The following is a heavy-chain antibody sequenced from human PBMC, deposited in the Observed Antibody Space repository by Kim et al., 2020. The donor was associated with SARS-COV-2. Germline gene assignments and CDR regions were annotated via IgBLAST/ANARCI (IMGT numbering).Heavy chain of an antibody. CDR3: ARDRDGYSYGSSGMDV. J-gene: IGHJ6*02. Sequence: SVKGRFTISEDNSKNTVYLQMNSLRAGDTAVYYCARDRDGYSYGSSGMDVWGQGTTVTVSS. V-gene: IGHV3-30*07. D-gene: IGHD5-18*01.